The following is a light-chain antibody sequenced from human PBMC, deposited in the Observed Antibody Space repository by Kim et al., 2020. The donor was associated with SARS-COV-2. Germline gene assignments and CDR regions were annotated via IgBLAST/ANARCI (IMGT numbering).Light chain of an antibody. Sequence: SPGESATRSCRASQSVSASYLAWYQQKPGQAPRLIISGASTRATGIPDRFSGSGSGTDFTLTISGLEPADFAVYYCQQYGTSPLTFGGGTKVDIK. V-gene: IGKV3-20*01. CDR3: QQYGTSPLT. CDR2: GAS. CDR1: QSVSASY. J-gene: IGKJ4*01.